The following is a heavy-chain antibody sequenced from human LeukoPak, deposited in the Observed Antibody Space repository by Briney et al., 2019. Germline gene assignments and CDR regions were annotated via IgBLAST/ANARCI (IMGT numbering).Heavy chain of an antibody. CDR2: IKQDGSEK. V-gene: IGHV3-7*05. D-gene: IGHD6-19*01. J-gene: IGHJ5*02. CDR3: ARAWRYSSGWYDN. Sequence: GGSLRLSCAASEFTFSSYWMSWVRQAPGKGLEWVANIKQDGSEKYYADSVKGRFTISRDNAKNSLYLQMNSLRAEDTAVYYCARAWRYSSGWYDNWGQGTLVTVSS. CDR1: EFTFSSYW.